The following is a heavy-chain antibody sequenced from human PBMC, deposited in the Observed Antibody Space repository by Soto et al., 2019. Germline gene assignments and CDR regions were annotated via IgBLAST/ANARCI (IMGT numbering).Heavy chain of an antibody. D-gene: IGHD4-17*01. Sequence: QVQLVESGGGVVQPGRSLRLSCAASGFTFSSYGMNWVRQAPGKGLEWVAVIWYDGSNKYYADSVKGRFTISRDNSKNTLYLQMNSLRAEDTAVYYCARDFPTTTAYWGQGTLVTVSS. J-gene: IGHJ4*02. V-gene: IGHV3-33*01. CDR2: IWYDGSNK. CDR1: GFTFSSYG. CDR3: ARDFPTTTAY.